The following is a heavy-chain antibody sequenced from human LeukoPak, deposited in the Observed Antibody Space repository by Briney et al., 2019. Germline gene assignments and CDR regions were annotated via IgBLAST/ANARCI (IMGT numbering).Heavy chain of an antibody. D-gene: IGHD5-12*01. Sequence: GGSLRLSCAASGFTFSSNYMNWVRQAPGKGLEWVSAISGSGGSTYYADSVKGRFTISRDNSKNTLYLQMNSLRAEDTAVYYCAKGSGYDSLGYWGQGTLVTVSS. V-gene: IGHV3-23*01. CDR2: ISGSGGST. J-gene: IGHJ4*02. CDR1: GFTFSSNY. CDR3: AKGSGYDSLGY.